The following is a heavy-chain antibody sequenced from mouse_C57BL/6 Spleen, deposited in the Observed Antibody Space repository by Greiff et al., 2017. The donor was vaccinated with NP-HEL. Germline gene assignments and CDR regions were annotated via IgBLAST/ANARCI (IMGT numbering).Heavy chain of an antibody. CDR1: GFSLTSYG. D-gene: IGHD2-5*01. V-gene: IGHV2-5*01. J-gene: IGHJ2*01. Sequence: VKLMESGPGLVQPSQSLSITCTVSGFSLTSYGVHWVRQSPGKGLEWLGVIWRGGSTDYNAAFMSRLSITKDNSKSQVFFKMNSLQADDTAIYYCAKNYYSNYGYFDYWGQGTTLTVSS. CDR3: AKNYYSNYGYFDY. CDR2: IWRGGST.